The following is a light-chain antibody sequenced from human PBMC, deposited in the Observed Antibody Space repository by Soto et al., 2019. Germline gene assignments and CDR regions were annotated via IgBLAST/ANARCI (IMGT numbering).Light chain of an antibody. J-gene: IGKJ4*01. Sequence: EIVLTQSPGTLSLSPGDRATLSCRASRTVSGNYLAWYQQRPNQAPRLLIFDAVRRAAGIPDRFSGSGSGTDFTLTISRLEPEDFAVYFCQYFGTSPVTVFGGGTKVDMK. CDR2: DAV. CDR3: QYFGTSPVTV. CDR1: RTVSGNY. V-gene: IGKV3-20*01.